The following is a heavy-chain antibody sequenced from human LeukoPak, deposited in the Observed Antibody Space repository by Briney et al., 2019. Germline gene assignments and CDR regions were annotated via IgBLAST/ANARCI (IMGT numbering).Heavy chain of an antibody. Sequence: SETLSLTCTVSGGSISSYYWSWIRQPPGKGLEWIGYIYYSGSTNCNPSLKSRVTISVDTSKNQFSLKLSSVTAADTAVYYCARYYGSGNQGAFDIWGQGTMVTVSS. D-gene: IGHD3-10*01. CDR2: IYYSGST. CDR3: ARYYGSGNQGAFDI. V-gene: IGHV4-59*01. CDR1: GGSISSYY. J-gene: IGHJ3*02.